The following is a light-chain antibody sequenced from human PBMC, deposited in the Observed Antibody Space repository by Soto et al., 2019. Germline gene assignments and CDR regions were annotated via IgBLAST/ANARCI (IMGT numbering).Light chain of an antibody. Sequence: DLQMTQSPSTQSASVGHRVNVTCRASQSLGRELAWYQQKPGKAPKVLIYDASSLKSGVPSRFSGSGSGTEFTLTISSLQPDDFATYYCQRYNAYWAFGPGTKVDI. V-gene: IGKV1-5*01. J-gene: IGKJ1*01. CDR2: DAS. CDR3: QRYNAYWA. CDR1: QSLGRE.